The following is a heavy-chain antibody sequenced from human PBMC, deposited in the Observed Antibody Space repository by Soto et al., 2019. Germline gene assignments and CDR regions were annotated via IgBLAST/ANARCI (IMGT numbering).Heavy chain of an antibody. CDR2: ISNNGGST. CDR3: ASDVLRYFDWLLPDYYYGMDV. CDR1: GFTFSNYA. Sequence: PGGSLRLSCAASGFTFSNYALSRVRQAPGKGLEWVSTISNNGGSTYYADSVKGRFTISRDSSKNTLYLQMNSLRAEDTAVYYCASDVLRYFDWLLPDYYYGMDVWGQGTTVTVSS. J-gene: IGHJ6*02. D-gene: IGHD3-9*01. V-gene: IGHV3-23*01.